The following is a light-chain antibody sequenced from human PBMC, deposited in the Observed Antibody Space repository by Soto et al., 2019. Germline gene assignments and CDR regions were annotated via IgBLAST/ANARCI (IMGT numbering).Light chain of an antibody. J-gene: IGKJ1*01. Sequence: ALRMTQSPSSLSASTGDGVTITCRASQGVSNYLAWYRQKPGQAPKVLIHAASTLQGGVPSRFSGSGSGTDFTLTISGLQSDDFATYYCQQYYTYPWTFGQGTKVDIK. CDR1: QGVSNY. CDR2: AAS. CDR3: QQYYTYPWT. V-gene: IGKV1-8*01.